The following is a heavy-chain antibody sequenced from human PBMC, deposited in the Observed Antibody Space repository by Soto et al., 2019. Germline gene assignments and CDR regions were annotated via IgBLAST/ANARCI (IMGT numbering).Heavy chain of an antibody. Sequence: SETLTLTCTVSGGSISSGDYYWSWIRQPPGKGLEWIGYIYYSGSTYYNPSLKSRVTISVDTSKNQFSLKLSSVTAADTAVYYCARCLPEYFDLXGRGTLVTVSS. J-gene: IGHJ2*01. CDR2: IYYSGST. CDR1: GGSISSGDYY. V-gene: IGHV4-30-4*01. CDR3: ARCLPEYFDL.